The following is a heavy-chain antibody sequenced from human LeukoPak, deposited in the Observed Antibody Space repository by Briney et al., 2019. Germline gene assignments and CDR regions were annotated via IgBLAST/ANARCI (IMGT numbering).Heavy chain of an antibody. CDR2: INHSGST. J-gene: IGHJ4*02. D-gene: IGHD6-13*01. CDR3: ARFEAAAGTFNFDY. CDR1: GGSISSSSYY. Sequence: PSETLSLTCTVSGGSISSSSYYWGWIRQPPGKGLEWIGEINHSGSTNYNPSLKSRVTISVDTSKNQFSLKLSSVTAADTAVYYCARFEAAAGTFNFDYWGQGTLVTVSS. V-gene: IGHV4-39*07.